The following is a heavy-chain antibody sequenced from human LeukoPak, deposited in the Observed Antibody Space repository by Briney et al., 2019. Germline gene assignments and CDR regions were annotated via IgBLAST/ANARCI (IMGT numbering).Heavy chain of an antibody. V-gene: IGHV3-48*03. CDR3: AREDRYIYDPTLDY. Sequence: DSVKGRFTISRDNAKSSLYLQMNSLRAEDTAVYYCAREDRYIYDPTLDYWGQGTLVTVSS. D-gene: IGHD5-18*01. J-gene: IGHJ4*02.